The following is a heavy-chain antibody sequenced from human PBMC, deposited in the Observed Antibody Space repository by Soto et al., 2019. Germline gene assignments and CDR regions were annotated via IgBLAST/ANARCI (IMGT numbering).Heavy chain of an antibody. CDR2: INAGNGNT. D-gene: IGHD6-19*01. CDR1: GYTFTSYA. CDR3: ARDRAGYYGMDV. V-gene: IGHV1-3*01. Sequence: ASVKVSCKASGYTFTSYAMHWVRQAPGQRLEWMGWINAGNGNTKYSQKFQGRVTITRDTSASTAYMELSSLRSEDTAVYYCARDRAGYYGMDVWGKGTTVTVSS. J-gene: IGHJ6*04.